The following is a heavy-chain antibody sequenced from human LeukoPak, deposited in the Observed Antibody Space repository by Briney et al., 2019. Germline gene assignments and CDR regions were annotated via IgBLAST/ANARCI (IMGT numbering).Heavy chain of an antibody. CDR2: ISGSGDST. Sequence: GSLRLSCSASGFTFSSYAMSWVRQAPRKGLEWVSGISGSGDSTNYADSVKGRFTISRDNSKNTLCLQMNSLRAEDTAVYYCAKSGSYSFTTRSDYWGRGTLVTVSS. CDR3: AKSGSYSFTTRSDY. D-gene: IGHD1-26*01. V-gene: IGHV3-23*01. J-gene: IGHJ4*02. CDR1: GFTFSSYA.